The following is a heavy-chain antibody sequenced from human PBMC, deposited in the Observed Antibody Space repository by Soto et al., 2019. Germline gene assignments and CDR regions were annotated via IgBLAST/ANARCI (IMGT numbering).Heavy chain of an antibody. Sequence: EVQLLESGGGLVQPGGSLRLSCTASGFTFSTYGMSWVRQAPGKGLEWVSSLSGDGTTTYYIDSVKGRFTISRNNSRNTLSLQVNSLRTEDTAVYYCAKDRTFDSRAYNYWGQGIMVTVSS. D-gene: IGHD3-22*01. CDR3: AKDRTFDSRAYNY. V-gene: IGHV3-23*01. CDR1: GFTFSTYG. CDR2: LSGDGTTT. J-gene: IGHJ4*02.